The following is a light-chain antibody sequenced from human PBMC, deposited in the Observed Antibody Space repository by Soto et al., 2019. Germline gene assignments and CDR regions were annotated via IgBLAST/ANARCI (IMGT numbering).Light chain of an antibody. Sequence: IVLTQSPATLSLSPGERATLSCRASQSIGDRLAWYQQKPGQAPRLLIYDASYRATGIPARFSGSGSGTNFPLIFSSLEPEDFAVYSCQHRTNCPPGPTFGGGTKV. V-gene: IGKV3-11*01. J-gene: IGKJ4*01. CDR1: QSIGDR. CDR2: DAS. CDR3: QHRTNCPPGPT.